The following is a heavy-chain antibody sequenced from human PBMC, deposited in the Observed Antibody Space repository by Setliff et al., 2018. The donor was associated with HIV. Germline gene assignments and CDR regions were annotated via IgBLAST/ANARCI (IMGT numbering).Heavy chain of an antibody. CDR2: IYPSDSNI. J-gene: IGHJ3*01. Sequence: PGESLKIYCKGSQYTFTTYWIGWVRQVPGRGLEWMALIYPSDSNIYYNPSFQDRVTISVEKPIATAYLQWSSLKTADTAIYYCVRRDGRLLNVFDFWGQGTMVTVS. CDR3: VRRDGRLLNVFDF. D-gene: IGHD2-21*02. CDR1: QYTFTTYW. V-gene: IGHV5-51*01.